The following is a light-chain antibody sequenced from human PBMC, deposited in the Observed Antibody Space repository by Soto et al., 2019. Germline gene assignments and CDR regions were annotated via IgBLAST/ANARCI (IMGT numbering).Light chain of an antibody. V-gene: IGKV3-20*01. CDR3: HQFGDSPQT. CDR2: STS. Sequence: TQSPSSLSASLGDRVTITCRASQSLSVSYIAWYQQKPGQAPRLLIYSTSTRAAGIPDRFTGRGSGTHFTLAISRLEPEDFAVYYCHQFGDSPQTFGQGTTVEV. J-gene: IGKJ1*01. CDR1: QSLSVSY.